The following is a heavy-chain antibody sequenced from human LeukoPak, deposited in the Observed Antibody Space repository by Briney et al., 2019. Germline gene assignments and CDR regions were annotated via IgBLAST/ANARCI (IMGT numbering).Heavy chain of an antibody. J-gene: IGHJ4*02. CDR1: GFTFSSYS. Sequence: GGSLRLSCAASGFTFSSYSMNWVRQAPGKGLEWVSSSSSSSSYIYYADSVKGRFTISRDNAKNSLYLQMNSLRAEDTAVYYCARGDRGVVAGVFDYWGQGTLVTVSS. V-gene: IGHV3-21*01. D-gene: IGHD3-10*01. CDR2: SSSSSSYI. CDR3: ARGDRGVVAGVFDY.